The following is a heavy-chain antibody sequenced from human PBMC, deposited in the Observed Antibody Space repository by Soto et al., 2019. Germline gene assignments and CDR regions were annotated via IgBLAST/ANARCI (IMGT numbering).Heavy chain of an antibody. V-gene: IGHV3-23*01. CDR2: ISCNGGST. D-gene: IGHD6-19*01. CDR3: AKSSVAGSGVTDNGMDD. Sequence: GSMSLSRAAAGYPVSSYSMSWVGQAPGKGLEWVSAISCNGGSTYYADSETGRFTIPRNNSKNTPYLQMNSQRAEDTAEYYCAKSSVAGSGVTDNGMDDWGQGTAVSVS. CDR1: GYPVSSYS. J-gene: IGHJ6*02.